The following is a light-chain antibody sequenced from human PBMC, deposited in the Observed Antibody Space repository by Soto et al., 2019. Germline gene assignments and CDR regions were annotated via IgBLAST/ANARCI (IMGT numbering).Light chain of an antibody. Sequence: QSALTQPASVSGSPGQSITISCTGTSSDVGGYNYVSWYQQHPDKAPKLMIYDVSNRPSGVSIRFSGSKSGNTASLTISGLQAEDEADYYCSSYTSSRQVVFGGGTKLTVL. CDR3: SSYTSSRQVV. V-gene: IGLV2-14*03. J-gene: IGLJ2*01. CDR1: SSDVGGYNY. CDR2: DVS.